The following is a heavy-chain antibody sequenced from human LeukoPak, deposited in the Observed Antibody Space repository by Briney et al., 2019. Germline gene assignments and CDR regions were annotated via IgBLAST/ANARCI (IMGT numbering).Heavy chain of an antibody. D-gene: IGHD5-24*01. Sequence: GGSLRLSCAASGFTFSSYAMSWVRRAPGKGLGWVSVISGSGSSTYYADSVKGRFTISRDNSKNTLYLQMNSLRAEDTAVYYCASSSRLELFDYWGQGTLVTVSS. J-gene: IGHJ4*02. CDR1: GFTFSSYA. CDR2: ISGSGSST. V-gene: IGHV3-23*01. CDR3: ASSSRLELFDY.